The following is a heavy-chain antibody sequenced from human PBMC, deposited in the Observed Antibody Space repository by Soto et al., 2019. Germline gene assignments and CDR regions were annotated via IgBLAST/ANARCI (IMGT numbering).Heavy chain of an antibody. CDR3: AIDGTDGGFDP. D-gene: IGHD4-17*01. V-gene: IGHV1-69*13. Sequence: ASVKVSCKASEGTFSSYAISWVRQAPGQGLEWMGGIIPIFGTANYAQKFQGRVTITADESTSTAYMELSSLRSEDTAVYYCAIDGTDGGFDPWGQGTLVTVSS. CDR1: EGTFSSYA. CDR2: IIPIFGTA. J-gene: IGHJ5*02.